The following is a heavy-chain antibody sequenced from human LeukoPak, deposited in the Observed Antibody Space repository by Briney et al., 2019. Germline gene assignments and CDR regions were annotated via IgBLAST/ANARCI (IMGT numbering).Heavy chain of an antibody. J-gene: IGHJ4*02. Sequence: GRSLRLSCAASGFTFDDYAMHWVRQAPGKGLEWVSGISWNSGSIGYADSVKGRFTISRDNAKNSLYLQMNSLRAEDTAVYYCARDPLTTVVTPGYFDYWGQGTLVTVSS. CDR3: ARDPLTTVVTPGYFDY. V-gene: IGHV3-9*01. CDR1: GFTFDDYA. CDR2: ISWNSGSI. D-gene: IGHD4-23*01.